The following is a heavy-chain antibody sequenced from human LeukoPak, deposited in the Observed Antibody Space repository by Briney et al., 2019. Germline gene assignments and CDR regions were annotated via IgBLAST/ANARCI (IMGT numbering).Heavy chain of an antibody. J-gene: IGHJ4*02. CDR2: INHSGST. V-gene: IGHV4-34*01. CDR3: ARAYYYDGSGYYYLSY. D-gene: IGHD3-22*01. Sequence: SETLSLTCAVYGGSFSGYYWSWIRQPPGKGLEWIGEINHSGSTNYNPSLKSRVTISVDTSKNQFSLKLSSVTAADTAVYYCARAYYYDGSGYYYLSYWGQGTLVTVSS. CDR1: GGSFSGYY.